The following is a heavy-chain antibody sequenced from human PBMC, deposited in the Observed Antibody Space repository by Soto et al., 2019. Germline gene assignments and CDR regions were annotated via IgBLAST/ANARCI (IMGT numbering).Heavy chain of an antibody. CDR1: GFTFTSSA. CDR2: IVVGSGNT. Sequence: SVKASCKASGFTFTSSAVQWVRQARGQRLEWIGWIVVGSGNTNYAQKFQERVTITRDMSTSTAYMELSSLRSEDTAVYYCAASLPGLSSSPQAPGYWGQGTLVTVSS. V-gene: IGHV1-58*01. D-gene: IGHD6-6*01. J-gene: IGHJ4*02. CDR3: AASLPGLSSSPQAPGY.